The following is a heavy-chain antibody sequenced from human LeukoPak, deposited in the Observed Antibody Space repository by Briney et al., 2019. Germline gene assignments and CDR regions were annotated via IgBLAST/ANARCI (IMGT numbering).Heavy chain of an antibody. CDR3: ARYSISWSGISGFDY. J-gene: IGHJ4*02. Sequence: PGGSLRLSCAASGFTVSSNYMSWVRQAPGKGLEWVSVIYSGGSTYYADSVKGRFTISRDNSKNTLYLQMNSLRAEDTAVYYCARYSISWSGISGFDYWGQGTLVTVSS. D-gene: IGHD6-13*01. CDR1: GFTVSSNY. V-gene: IGHV3-66*01. CDR2: IYSGGST.